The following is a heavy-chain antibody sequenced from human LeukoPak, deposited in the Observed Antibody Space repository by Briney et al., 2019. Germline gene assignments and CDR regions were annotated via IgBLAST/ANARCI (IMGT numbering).Heavy chain of an antibody. D-gene: IGHD5-18*01. CDR2: INPNSGGT. CDR1: GGAFSDYA. V-gene: IGHV1-2*02. J-gene: IGHJ4*02. CDR3: AREVDTAMVR. Sequence: ASVKVSCKASGGAFSDYALNWVRQAPGQGLEWMGWINPNSGGTNYAQKFQGRVTMTRDTSISTAYMELSRLRSDDTAVYYCAREVDTAMVRWGQGTLVTVSS.